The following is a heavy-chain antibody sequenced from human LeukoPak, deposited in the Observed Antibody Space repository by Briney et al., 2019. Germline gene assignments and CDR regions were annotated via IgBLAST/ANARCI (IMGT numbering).Heavy chain of an antibody. D-gene: IGHD1-26*01. J-gene: IGHJ3*02. CDR2: IKEDGSEK. CDR1: GFTFSSYG. Sequence: GGSLRLSCAASGFTFSSYGMSWVRQAPGKGREWVAKIKEDGSEKYYADSVKGRFTISRDNAKNSLYMQMNRLRAEETAVYYCARDNGSYHDAFDIWGQGTMVTVSS. CDR3: ARDNGSYHDAFDI. V-gene: IGHV3-7*01.